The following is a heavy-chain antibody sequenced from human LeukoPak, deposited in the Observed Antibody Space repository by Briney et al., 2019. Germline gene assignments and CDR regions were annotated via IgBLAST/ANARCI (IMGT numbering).Heavy chain of an antibody. V-gene: IGHV3-13*01. CDR1: GFSFSNYD. D-gene: IGHD3-22*01. Sequence: GGSLRLSCEASGFSFSNYDMHWVRQAAGKGLEWVSVIGTTGDTFYAGSVKGRFTISRENAKNSLYLQMNRLRVGDTAVYYCARVARYFDSSGSTGRYFDYWGPGIQVTVSS. CDR2: IGTTGDT. CDR3: ARVARYFDSSGSTGRYFDY. J-gene: IGHJ4*02.